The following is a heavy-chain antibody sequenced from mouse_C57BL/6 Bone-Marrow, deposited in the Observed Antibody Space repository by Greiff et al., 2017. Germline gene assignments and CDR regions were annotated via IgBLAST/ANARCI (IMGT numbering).Heavy chain of an antibody. CDR3: ARHSSTMDY. CDR1: GFTFSDYY. J-gene: IGHJ4*01. V-gene: IGHV5-12*01. CDR2: ISNGGGST. Sequence: EVHLVESGGGLVQPGGSLKLSCAASGFTFSDYYMYWVRQTPEKRLEWVAYISNGGGSTYYPDTVKGRFTISRDNAKNTLYLQMSRLKSEDTAMYYCARHSSTMDYRGQGTSGTVSS.